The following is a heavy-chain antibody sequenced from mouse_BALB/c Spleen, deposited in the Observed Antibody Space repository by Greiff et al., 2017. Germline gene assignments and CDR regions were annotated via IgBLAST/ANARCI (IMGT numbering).Heavy chain of an antibody. CDR2: IYPSDSYT. CDR1: GYTFTSYW. Sequence: QVQLQQPGAELVRPGASVKLSCKASGYTFTSYWINWVKQRPGQGLEWIGNIYPSDSYTNYNQKFKDKATLTVDKSSSTAYMQLSSPTSEDSAVYYCHVYGKCYAMDYWGQGTSVTVSS. J-gene: IGHJ4*01. D-gene: IGHD2-1*01. V-gene: IGHV1-69*02. CDR3: HVYGKCYAMDY.